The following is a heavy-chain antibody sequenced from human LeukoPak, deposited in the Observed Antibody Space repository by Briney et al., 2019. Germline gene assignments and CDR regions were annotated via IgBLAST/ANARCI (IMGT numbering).Heavy chain of an antibody. CDR2: INPNSGGT. D-gene: IGHD3-22*01. CDR1: GYTFTGYY. Sequence: ASVKVSCKASGYTFTGYYMHWVRQAPGQGLEWMGRINPNSGGTNYAQKFQGRVTMTRDTSISTAYMGLSRLRSDDTAVYYCARETYYNAFDIWGQGTMVTVSS. CDR3: ARETYYNAFDI. J-gene: IGHJ3*02. V-gene: IGHV1-2*06.